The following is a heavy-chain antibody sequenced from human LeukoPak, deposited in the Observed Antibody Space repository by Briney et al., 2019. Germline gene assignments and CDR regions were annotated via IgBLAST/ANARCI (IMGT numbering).Heavy chain of an antibody. Sequence: ASETLSLTCTVSGGSISSSSYYWGWIRQPPGKGLEWIGSIYYSGSTYYNPSLKSRVTISVDTSKNQFSLKLSSVTAADTAMYYCARNVVVPALDAFDIWGQGTMVTVSS. CDR2: IYYSGST. V-gene: IGHV4-39*01. J-gene: IGHJ3*02. D-gene: IGHD2-2*01. CDR1: GGSISSSSYY. CDR3: ARNVVVPALDAFDI.